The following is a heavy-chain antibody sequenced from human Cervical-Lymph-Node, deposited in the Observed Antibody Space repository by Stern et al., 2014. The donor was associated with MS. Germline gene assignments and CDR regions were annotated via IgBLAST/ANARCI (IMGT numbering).Heavy chain of an antibody. J-gene: IGHJ4*02. CDR3: TRARRGFDY. Sequence: EVQLVESGGGLVKPGGSLRLSCTVSGFTFSNYTMNWVRQAPGKGLEWVSSISSSSRYIYYANSMKGRFTISRDNAKKSLYLQMSSLRAEDTAVYYCTRARRGFDYWGQGTLVTVSS. CDR1: GFTFSNYT. V-gene: IGHV3-21*01. CDR2: ISSSSRYI.